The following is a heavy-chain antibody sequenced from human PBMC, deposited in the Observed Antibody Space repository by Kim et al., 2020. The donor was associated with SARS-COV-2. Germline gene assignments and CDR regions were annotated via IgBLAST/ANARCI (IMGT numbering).Heavy chain of an antibody. CDR2: INYSGST. CDR3: ARAPIAMIVVVKAFDI. CDR1: GGSISSGGYY. Sequence: SETLSLTCTVSGGSISSGGYYWIWNRQQQGMGLEGIVYINYSGSTYYNPSLKSRVTISADTSKNQFSLKLSSVTAADTAVYYCARAPIAMIVVVKAFDIWRQGTMVTVSS. D-gene: IGHD3-22*01. V-gene: IGHV4-31*03. J-gene: IGHJ3*02.